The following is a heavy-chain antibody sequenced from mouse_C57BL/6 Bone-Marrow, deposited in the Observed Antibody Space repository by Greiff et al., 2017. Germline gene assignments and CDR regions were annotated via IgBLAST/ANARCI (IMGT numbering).Heavy chain of an antibody. J-gene: IGHJ4*01. Sequence: EVMLVESGGGLVQPKGSLKLSCAASGFSFNTYAMNWVRQAPGKGLEWVARIRSKSNNYATYYADSVKDRFTISRDDSESLLYLQMNNLKTEDTAMYYCVHLLMDYWGQGTSVTVSS. CDR3: VHLLMDY. D-gene: IGHD2-1*01. CDR2: IRSKSNNYAT. V-gene: IGHV10-1*01. CDR1: GFSFNTYA.